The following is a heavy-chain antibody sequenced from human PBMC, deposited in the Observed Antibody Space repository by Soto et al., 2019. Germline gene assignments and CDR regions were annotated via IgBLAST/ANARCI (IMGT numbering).Heavy chain of an antibody. D-gene: IGHD2-21*02. CDR3: AKDKRAVVVTAPFDY. CDR1: GFTFSSYG. Sequence: QVQLVESGGGVVQPGRSLRLSCAASGFTFSSYGMHWVRQAPGKGLEWVAVISYDGSNKYYADSVKGRFTISRDNSKNTLYLEMNGLRAEDTAVYYCAKDKRAVVVTAPFDYWGQGTLVTVSS. V-gene: IGHV3-30*18. J-gene: IGHJ4*02. CDR2: ISYDGSNK.